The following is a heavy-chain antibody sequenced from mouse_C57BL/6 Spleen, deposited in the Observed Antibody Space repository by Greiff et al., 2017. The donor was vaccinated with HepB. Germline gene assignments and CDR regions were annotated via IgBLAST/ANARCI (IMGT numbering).Heavy chain of an antibody. J-gene: IGHJ3*01. D-gene: IGHD4-1*01. Sequence: QVQLKQSGPGLVQPSQSLSITCTVSGFSLTSYGVHWVRQSPGKGLEWLGVIWSGGSTDYNAAFISRLSISKDNSKSQVFFKMNSLQADDTAIYYCARKGTGRGFAYWGQGTLVTVSA. CDR1: GFSLTSYG. CDR2: IWSGGST. V-gene: IGHV2-2*01. CDR3: ARKGTGRGFAY.